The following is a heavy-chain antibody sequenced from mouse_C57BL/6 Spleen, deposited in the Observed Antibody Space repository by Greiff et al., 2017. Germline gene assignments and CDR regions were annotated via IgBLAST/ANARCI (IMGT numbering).Heavy chain of an antibody. J-gene: IGHJ2*01. Sequence: EVKLQQSGPELVKPGASVKISCKASGYTFTDYYMNWVKQSHGKSLEWIGDINPNNGGTSYNQKFKGKATLTVDKSSSTAYMELRSLTSEDSAVYYCAALGLDYWGQGTTLTVSS. V-gene: IGHV1-26*01. CDR3: AALGLDY. CDR2: INPNNGGT. D-gene: IGHD4-1*01. CDR1: GYTFTDYY.